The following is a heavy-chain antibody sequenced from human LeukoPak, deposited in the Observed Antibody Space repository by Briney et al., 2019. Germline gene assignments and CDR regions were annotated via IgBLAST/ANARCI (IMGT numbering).Heavy chain of an antibody. CDR1: GGSISSDY. V-gene: IGHV4-59*01. D-gene: IGHD6-19*01. CDR3: ARERVAGTVDY. J-gene: IGHJ4*02. Sequence: SETLSLTCNVSGGSISSDYWNWIRQPPGKGLEWIGYIYYSGSTNYNPSLKSRVTISVDTSKNQFSLKLSSVTAADTAVYYCARERVAGTVDYWGQGTLVTVSS. CDR2: IYYSGST.